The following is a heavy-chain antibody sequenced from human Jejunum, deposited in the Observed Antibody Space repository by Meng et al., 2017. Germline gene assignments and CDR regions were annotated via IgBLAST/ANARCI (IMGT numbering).Heavy chain of an antibody. Sequence: GESLKISCAVSGFSFSSSWMTWVRQAPGLGLEWVAHINQDGSDRYYVGSLKGRLTISRDNAKNSVYLQMDSLRVEDTAVYYCARAVATVPGGDYWGQGTLVTVSS. CDR2: INQDGSDR. CDR1: GFSFSSSW. CDR3: ARAVATVPGGDY. V-gene: IGHV3-7*01. J-gene: IGHJ4*02. D-gene: IGHD3-10*01.